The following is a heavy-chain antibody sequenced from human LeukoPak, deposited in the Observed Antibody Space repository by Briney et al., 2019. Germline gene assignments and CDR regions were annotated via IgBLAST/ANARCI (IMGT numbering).Heavy chain of an antibody. D-gene: IGHD2-2*01. CDR1: GGSISTSSYY. V-gene: IGHV4-39*07. CDR3: ARGQYHLLYWYFDL. J-gene: IGHJ2*01. Sequence: SETLSLACTVSGGSISTSSYYWGWIRQPPGKGLEWIARIYSSGYTYYTPSLKSRATISVDTSKNQFSLKLTSVTAADTAVYYCARGQYHLLYWYFDLWGRGTLVTVSS. CDR2: IYSSGYT.